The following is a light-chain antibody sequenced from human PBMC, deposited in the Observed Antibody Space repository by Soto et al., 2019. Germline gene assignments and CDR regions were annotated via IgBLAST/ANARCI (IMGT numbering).Light chain of an antibody. V-gene: IGKV4-1*01. J-gene: IGKJ1*01. CDR2: WAS. CDR1: QSVLYSSNNKNY. Sequence: DIVMTQSPDSLAVSLGERATINCKSSQSVLYSSNNKNYLAWYQQKPGRPPKLLIYWASTRESGVPDRFSGSGSGTAFTLTISSLQAEDVAVYYCQQYYSTFGRTFGQGTKVEIK. CDR3: QQYYSTFGRT.